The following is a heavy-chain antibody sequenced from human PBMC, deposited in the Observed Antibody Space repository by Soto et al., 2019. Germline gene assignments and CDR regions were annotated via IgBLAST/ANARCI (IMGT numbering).Heavy chain of an antibody. D-gene: IGHD2-15*01. CDR2: VSIGGST. V-gene: IGHV3-23*01. Sequence: DVQLLESGGGLVQPEWSLRLSCAASGFTFSSYAMGWVRQGPGKGLEWVAVVSIGGSTHYADSARGRFTISRDNSKNTLSLQINSLTAEDTAVYFCAKRRGAGGHFDYWGQGALVTVSS. CDR1: GFTFSSYA. J-gene: IGHJ4*02. CDR3: AKRRGAGGHFDY.